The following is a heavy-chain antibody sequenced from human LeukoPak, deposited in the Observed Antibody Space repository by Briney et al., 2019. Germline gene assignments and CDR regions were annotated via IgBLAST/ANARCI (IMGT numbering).Heavy chain of an antibody. Sequence: GASVKVSCKASGGTFSSYAISWVRQAPGQGLEWMGRIIPILGIANYAQKFQGRVTITADKSTSTAYMELSSLRSEDTAVYYCARDIVLRYFDWLLLAQCRDNWFDPWGQGTLVTVSS. CDR2: IIPILGIA. D-gene: IGHD3-9*01. J-gene: IGHJ5*02. CDR1: GGTFSSYA. V-gene: IGHV1-69*04. CDR3: ARDIVLRYFDWLLLAQCRDNWFDP.